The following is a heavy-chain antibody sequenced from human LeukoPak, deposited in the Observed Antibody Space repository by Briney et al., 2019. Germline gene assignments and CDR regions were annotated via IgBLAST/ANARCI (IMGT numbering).Heavy chain of an antibody. CDR3: ARRGSSWYGVFDY. D-gene: IGHD6-13*01. CDR2: IYTSGST. Sequence: SETLSLTCTVSGGSISSYYWSWIRQPAGKGLEWIGYIYTSGSTNYNPPLKSRVTISVDTSKNQFSLKLSSVTAADTAVYYCARRGSSWYGVFDYWGQGTLVTVSS. J-gene: IGHJ4*02. V-gene: IGHV4-4*09. CDR1: GGSISSYY.